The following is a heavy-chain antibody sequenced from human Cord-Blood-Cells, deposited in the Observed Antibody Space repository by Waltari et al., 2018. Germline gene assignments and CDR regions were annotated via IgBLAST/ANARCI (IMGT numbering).Heavy chain of an antibody. J-gene: IGHJ3*02. CDR3: ARSPRGAGSYGPDAFDI. Sequence: QVQLQQWGAGLLKPSETLSLTCAVYGGSFSGYYWSWIRQPPGKGLEWIGEINHSESTNTTPALKGRVTLSVDTSKDQFSLKLSSVTAADTAVYYCARSPRGAGSYGPDAFDIWGQGTMVTVSS. D-gene: IGHD3-10*01. V-gene: IGHV4-34*01. CDR2: INHSEST. CDR1: GGSFSGYY.